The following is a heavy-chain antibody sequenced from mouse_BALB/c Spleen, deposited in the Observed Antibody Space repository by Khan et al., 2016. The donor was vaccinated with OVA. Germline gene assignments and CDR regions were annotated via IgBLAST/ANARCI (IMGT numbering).Heavy chain of an antibody. J-gene: IGHJ4*01. CDR3: ARQGKGAMDY. V-gene: IGHV5-6*01. CDR2: ISSGGSYT. Sequence: EVELVESGGDLVKPGGSLKLSCAASGFTFSSYGMSWVRQTPDKRLEWVATISSGGSYTYYPDSVKGRFTISRDNAKNTLYLQMSSLKSEDTAMXYCARQGKGAMDYGGQGTSVTVPS. CDR1: GFTFSSYG. D-gene: IGHD2-1*01.